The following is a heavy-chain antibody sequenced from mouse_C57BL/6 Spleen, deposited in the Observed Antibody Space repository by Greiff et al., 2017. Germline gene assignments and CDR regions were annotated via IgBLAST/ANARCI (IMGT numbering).Heavy chain of an antibody. CDR1: GYTFTSYW. Sequence: EVQLQQSGTVLARPGASVKMSCKTSGYTFTSYWMHWVKQRPGQGLEWIGAIYPGHSDTSYNQKFKGKAKLTAVTSASTAYMELSSLTTEDSAVYYCTRVDPAYGGYFEVWGTGTTSTVSS. CDR3: TRVDPAYGGYFEV. D-gene: IGHD1-1*01. J-gene: IGHJ1*03. V-gene: IGHV1-5*01. CDR2: IYPGHSDT.